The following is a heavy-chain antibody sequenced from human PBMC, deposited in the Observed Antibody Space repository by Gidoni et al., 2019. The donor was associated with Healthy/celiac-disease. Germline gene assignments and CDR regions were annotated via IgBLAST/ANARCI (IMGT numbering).Heavy chain of an antibody. J-gene: IGHJ4*02. CDR2: ISGSGGST. CDR1: GFTFSSYA. V-gene: IGHV3-23*04. D-gene: IGHD3-10*01. CDR3: VGSGSYYNGPDMDY. Sequence: EVQLVESGGGLVQPGGSLRLSCAASGFTFSSYAMSWVRQAPGKGLEWVSAISGSGGSTYYADSAKGRFTISRDNSKNTLYLQMNSLRAEDTAVYYCVGSGSYYNGPDMDYWGQGTLVTVSS.